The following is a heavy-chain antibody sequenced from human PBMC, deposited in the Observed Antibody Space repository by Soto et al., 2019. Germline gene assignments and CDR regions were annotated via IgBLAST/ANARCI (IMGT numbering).Heavy chain of an antibody. Sequence: SETLCLTCTVAGGSISGYYWSWIRQPPGKGLEWIGYIYYSGSTNYNPSLKSRVTISVDTSKNQFSLKLSSVTAADTALYYCARRYGYSFDYWGQGTRVTVSS. CDR3: ARRYGYSFDY. CDR1: GGSISGYY. D-gene: IGHD1-1*01. CDR2: IYYSGST. J-gene: IGHJ4*02. V-gene: IGHV4-59*08.